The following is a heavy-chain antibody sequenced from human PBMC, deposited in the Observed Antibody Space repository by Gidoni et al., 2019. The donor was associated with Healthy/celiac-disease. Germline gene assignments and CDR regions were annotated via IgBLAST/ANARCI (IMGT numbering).Heavy chain of an antibody. D-gene: IGHD2-2*02. CDR3: ARGGNSYCSSTSCYSWFDP. CDR1: GYTFTGYY. CDR2: INPNSGGK. V-gene: IGHV1-2*04. J-gene: IGHJ5*02. Sequence: QVQLVQSGAEVKKPGASVQVSCKASGYTFTGYYLHWVRQAPGQGLEWMGWINPNSGGKNYAQKFQGWVTMTRDTSISTAYMELSRLRSDDTAVYYCARGGNSYCSSTSCYSWFDPWGQGTLVTVSS.